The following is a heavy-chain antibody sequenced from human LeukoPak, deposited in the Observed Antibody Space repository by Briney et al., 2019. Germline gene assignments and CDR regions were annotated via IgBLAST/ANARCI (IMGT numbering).Heavy chain of an antibody. CDR2: MNPTSGNT. CDR3: TMTSPAGYNLVGAFDT. D-gene: IGHD5-24*01. CDR1: GYTFVNYD. Sequence: AASVKVSCKASGYTFVNYDINWVRQATGQGLEWMGWMNPTSGNTGYAQKLQGRVSMTRDTSISTAYMELSSLTYEDTAVYYCTMTSPAGYNLVGAFDTWGQGTKVTVSS. V-gene: IGHV1-8*01. J-gene: IGHJ3*02.